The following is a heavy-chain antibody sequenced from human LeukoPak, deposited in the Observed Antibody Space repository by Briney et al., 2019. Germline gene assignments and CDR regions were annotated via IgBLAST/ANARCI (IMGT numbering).Heavy chain of an antibody. CDR3: ARDSPYDFWSGYSINYYYYYGMDV. D-gene: IGHD3-3*01. Sequence: ASVKVSCKASGYIFTDYYTHWVRQAPGQELGWMGRINPNSGGTNYAQKFQGRVTMTRDTSISTAYTELSSLRSDDTAVYYCARDSPYDFWSGYSINYYYYYGMDVWGQGTTVTVSS. CDR2: INPNSGGT. V-gene: IGHV1/OR15-1*02. CDR1: GYIFTDYY. J-gene: IGHJ6*02.